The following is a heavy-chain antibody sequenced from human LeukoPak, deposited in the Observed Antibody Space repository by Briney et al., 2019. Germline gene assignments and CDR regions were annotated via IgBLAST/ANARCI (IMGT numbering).Heavy chain of an antibody. Sequence: SETLSLTCAVYGGSFSGYYWSWIRQPPGKGLEWIGEINHSGSTNYNPSLKSRVTISVDTSKNQFSLKLSSVTAADTAVYYCARETYYDFWSGPIDYWGQGTLVTVSS. CDR3: ARETYYDFWSGPIDY. CDR2: INHSGST. D-gene: IGHD3-3*01. CDR1: GGSFSGYY. V-gene: IGHV4-34*01. J-gene: IGHJ4*02.